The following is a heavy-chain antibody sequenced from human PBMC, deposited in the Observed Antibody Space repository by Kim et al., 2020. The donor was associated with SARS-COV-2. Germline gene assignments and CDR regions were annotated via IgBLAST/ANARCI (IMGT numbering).Heavy chain of an antibody. D-gene: IGHD6-13*01. J-gene: IGHJ6*01. V-gene: IGHV3-9*01. CDR1: GFTFGDYA. CDR3: AKDSGYSSSWYSPYYYYG. CDR2: ISWNSGSI. Sequence: GGSLRLSCAASGFTFGDYAMHWVRQAPGKGLEWVSGISWNSGSIGYADSAKGRFTISRDNAKNSLYLQMNSLRAEDTALYYCAKDSGYSSSWYSPYYYYG.